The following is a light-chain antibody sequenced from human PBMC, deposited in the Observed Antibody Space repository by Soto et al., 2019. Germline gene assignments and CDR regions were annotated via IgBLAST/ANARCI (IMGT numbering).Light chain of an antibody. V-gene: IGLV2-14*01. J-gene: IGLJ2*01. CDR3: HSYDRRLSGSV. CDR2: DVT. Sequence: QSALTQPASVSDSPGQSITISCTGTSSDVGGYNHVSWYQQHPGKAPKLMIYDVTNRPSGVSNRFSGSKSGSTASLIISGLQAEDEADYYCHSYDRRLSGSVFGGGTKLTVL. CDR1: SSDVGGYNH.